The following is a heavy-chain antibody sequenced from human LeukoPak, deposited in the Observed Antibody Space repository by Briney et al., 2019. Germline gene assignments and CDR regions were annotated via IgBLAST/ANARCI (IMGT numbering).Heavy chain of an antibody. CDR1: GGTFSNYA. CDR2: IIPILGVA. CDR3: ARAPGNDAFDI. Sequence: ASVTVSCTASGGTFSNYAISWVRQAPGQGLERMGRIIPILGVANYAQKFQGRVSITADKSTGTAYMELSSLRSEDTAVYFCARAPGNDAFDIWGQGTMVTVSS. J-gene: IGHJ3*02. D-gene: IGHD7-27*01. V-gene: IGHV1-69*04.